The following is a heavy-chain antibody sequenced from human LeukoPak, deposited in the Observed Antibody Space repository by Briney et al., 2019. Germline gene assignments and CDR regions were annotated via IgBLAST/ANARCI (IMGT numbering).Heavy chain of an antibody. V-gene: IGHV1-18*01. CDR2: ISAYNGNT. Sequence: ASVKVSCKASGYTFTSYGISWVRQAPGQGLEWMGWISAYNGNTNYAQKLQGRVTMTTDTSTSTAYMELRSLRSDDTAVYYCARAGGFFNRYNWFDPWGQGTLVTVSS. CDR1: GYTFTSYG. CDR3: ARAGGFFNRYNWFDP. J-gene: IGHJ5*02. D-gene: IGHD3-10*01.